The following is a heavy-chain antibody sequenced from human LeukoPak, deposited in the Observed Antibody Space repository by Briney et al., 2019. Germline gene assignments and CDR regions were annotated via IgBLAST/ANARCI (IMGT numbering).Heavy chain of an antibody. Sequence: GGSLRLSCAASGFTFSSYAMSWVRQAPGKGLEWVSGISGSGGSTYYADSVKGRFTISRDNSKNTLYLQMNSPRAEDTAVYYCAILPGYSSSWYEVDYWGQGTLATVSS. CDR3: AILPGYSSSWYEVDY. J-gene: IGHJ4*02. CDR2: ISGSGGST. CDR1: GFTFSSYA. V-gene: IGHV3-23*01. D-gene: IGHD6-13*01.